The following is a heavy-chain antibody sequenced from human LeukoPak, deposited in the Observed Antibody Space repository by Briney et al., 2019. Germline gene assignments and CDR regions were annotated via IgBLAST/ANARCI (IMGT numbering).Heavy chain of an antibody. CDR3: ASGSWYVDTPPN. CDR2: IYYSGST. CDR1: GFTFSDYY. J-gene: IGHJ4*02. V-gene: IGHV4-38-2*01. Sequence: PGGSLRLSCAASGFTFSDYYVSWIRQAPGKGLEGIGSIYYSGSTYYSPSLRSRVTISVDTSKNQFSLKLSSVTAADRAVYYCASGSWYVDTPPNWGQGTLVTVSS. D-gene: IGHD6-13*01.